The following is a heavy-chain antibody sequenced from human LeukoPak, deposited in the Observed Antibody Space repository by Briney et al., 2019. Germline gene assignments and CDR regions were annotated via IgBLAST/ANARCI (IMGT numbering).Heavy chain of an antibody. Sequence: GGSLRLSCVASGFAFSSNGMHWVRQAPGKGLEWVTFIQYDGSKKYYADSVRGRFTISRDNSKSTLSLQMNSLRAEDTAIYYCATYRQVLLPFESWGQGTLVTVSS. CDR1: GFAFSSNG. CDR3: ATYRQVLLPFES. J-gene: IGHJ4*02. D-gene: IGHD2-8*02. CDR2: IQYDGSKK. V-gene: IGHV3-30*02.